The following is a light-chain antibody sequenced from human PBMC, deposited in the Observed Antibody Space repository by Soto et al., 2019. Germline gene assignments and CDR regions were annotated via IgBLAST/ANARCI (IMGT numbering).Light chain of an antibody. CDR3: NSYTSKSTGV. V-gene: IGLV2-14*01. J-gene: IGLJ1*01. CDR2: EVS. CDR1: SSDVGGYNY. Sequence: QSALTKPASVSGSPGQSITISCTGTSSDVGGYNYVSWYQQHPGKAPKLIIYEVSNRPAGVSNRFSGSKSGNTASLTSSGLQAEDEADYYCNSYTSKSTGVFGTGTKVTVL.